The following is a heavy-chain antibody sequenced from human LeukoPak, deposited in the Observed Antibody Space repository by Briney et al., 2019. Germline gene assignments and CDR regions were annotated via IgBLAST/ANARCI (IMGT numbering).Heavy chain of an antibody. CDR2: IYYSGST. D-gene: IGHD3-16*01. CDR1: GGSISSSSYY. CDR3: VRRGSYRAWDY. V-gene: IGHV4-39*07. Sequence: SETLSLTCTVSGGSISSSSYYWGWIRQPPGKGLEWIGSIYYSGSTYYNPSLKSRVTISVDTSKNQFSLKLSSVTAADTAVYYCVRRGSYRAWDYWGQGTLVTVSS. J-gene: IGHJ4*02.